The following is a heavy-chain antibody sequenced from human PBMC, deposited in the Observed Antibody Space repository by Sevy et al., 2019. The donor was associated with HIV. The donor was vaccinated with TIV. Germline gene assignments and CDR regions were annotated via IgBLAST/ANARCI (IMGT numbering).Heavy chain of an antibody. CDR1: GGSISSSSYY. V-gene: IGHV4-39*01. J-gene: IGHJ4*02. D-gene: IGHD4-17*01. Sequence: SETLSLTCTVSGGSISSSSYYWGWIRQPPGKGLEWIGGIYYSGSTYYNPSLKSRVTISVDTSKNQFSLKLSSVTAADTAVYYCASSTLMTTVTSFWYWGQGTLVTVSS. CDR2: IYYSGST. CDR3: ASSTLMTTVTSFWY.